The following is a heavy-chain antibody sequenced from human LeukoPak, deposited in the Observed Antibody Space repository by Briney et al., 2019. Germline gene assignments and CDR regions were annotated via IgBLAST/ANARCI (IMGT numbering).Heavy chain of an antibody. CDR2: ISGSGGST. Sequence: GGSLRLSCAASGFTFSSYAMSWVRQAPGKGLEWVSAISGSGGSTYYADSVKGRFTITRDNSKNTVYLQMNSLRAEDTAVYYCAKAGTSVWYYFDYWGQGTLVTVSS. J-gene: IGHJ4*02. D-gene: IGHD6-19*01. CDR1: GFTFSSYA. CDR3: AKAGTSVWYYFDY. V-gene: IGHV3-23*01.